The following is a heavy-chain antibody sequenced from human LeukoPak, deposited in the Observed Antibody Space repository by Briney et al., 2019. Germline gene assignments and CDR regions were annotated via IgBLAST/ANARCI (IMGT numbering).Heavy chain of an antibody. CDR1: GGSFSDYY. CDR3: ARDPVDGANGWFDP. J-gene: IGHJ5*02. V-gene: IGHV4-34*01. CDR2: INHSGGA. D-gene: IGHD4/OR15-4a*01. Sequence: AETRSLTCAVYGGSFSDYYWSWVRQSPGKGLEWIGEINHSGGATYNPSLKSRVTISVDTSKNQFSLKVSSVTAADTAVYYCARDPVDGANGWFDPWGQGTLVPVSS.